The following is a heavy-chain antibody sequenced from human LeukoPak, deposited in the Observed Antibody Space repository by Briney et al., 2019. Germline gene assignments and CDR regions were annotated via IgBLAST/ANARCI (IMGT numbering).Heavy chain of an antibody. Sequence: SETLSLTCAVYGGSFSGYYWSWIRQPPGKGLEWIGEINHSGSTNYNPSLKSRATRSVDPSKNQFSLKLSSVTAADTAVYYCARRSTRVVAATPRAFDIWGQGTMVTVSS. V-gene: IGHV4-34*01. D-gene: IGHD2-15*01. CDR2: INHSGST. CDR1: GGSFSGYY. J-gene: IGHJ3*02. CDR3: ARRSTRVVAATPRAFDI.